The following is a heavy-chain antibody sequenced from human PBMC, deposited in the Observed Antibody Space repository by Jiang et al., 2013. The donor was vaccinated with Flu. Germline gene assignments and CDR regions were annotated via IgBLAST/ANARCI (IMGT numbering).Heavy chain of an antibody. CDR1: GGSISSSSYY. J-gene: IGHJ3*02. CDR2: IYYSGST. Sequence: LTCTVSGGSISSSSYYWGWIRQPPGKGLEWIGSIYYSGSTYYNPSLKSRVTISVDTSKNQFSLKLSSVTAADTAVYYCAIIYGDDVPVNERNAFDIWGQGTMVTVSS. CDR3: AIIYGDDVPVNERNAFDI. D-gene: IGHD2/OR15-2a*01. V-gene: IGHV4-39*01.